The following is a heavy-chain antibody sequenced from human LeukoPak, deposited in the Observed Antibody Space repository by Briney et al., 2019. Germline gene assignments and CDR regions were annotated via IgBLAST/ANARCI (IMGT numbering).Heavy chain of an antibody. CDR1: GYSFTSHW. CDR2: IYPGDSDT. V-gene: IGHV5-51*01. J-gene: IGHJ6*02. CDR3: ATLVRGIAAATKYLNYYYGMDV. D-gene: IGHD6-13*01. Sequence: GESLKISCKGSGYSFTSHWIGLVRQMPGKGLEWMGIIYPGDSDTRYSPSFQGQVTISADKSISTAYLQWSSLKASDTAMYYCATLVRGIAAATKYLNYYYGMDVWGQGTTVTVSS.